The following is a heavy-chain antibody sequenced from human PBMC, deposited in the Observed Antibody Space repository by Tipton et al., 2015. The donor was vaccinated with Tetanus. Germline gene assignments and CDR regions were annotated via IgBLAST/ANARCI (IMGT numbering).Heavy chain of an antibody. CDR3: ARGEAVTTDRYWYFDL. CDR2: ISSSSSTI. J-gene: IGHJ2*01. V-gene: IGHV3-48*02. CDR1: GFTFSSYS. Sequence: SLRLSCAASGFTFSSYSMNWVRQAPGKGLEWVSYISSSSSTIYYADSVKGRFTISRDNAKNSLYLQMNSLRDEDTAVYYCARGEAVTTDRYWYFDLWGRGTLVTVSA. D-gene: IGHD4-17*01.